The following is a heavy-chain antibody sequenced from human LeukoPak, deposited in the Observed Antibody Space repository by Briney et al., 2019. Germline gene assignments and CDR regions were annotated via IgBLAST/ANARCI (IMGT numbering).Heavy chain of an antibody. V-gene: IGHV4-34*01. CDR1: GGSFSGYY. D-gene: IGHD3-22*01. CDR2: INHSGST. CDR3: ARGKRITMIVVVISRGAFDI. J-gene: IGHJ3*02. Sequence: SETLSLTCAVYGGSFSGYYWSWIRQPPGKGLEWIGGINHSGSTNYNPSLKSRVTISVDTSKNQFSLKLSSVTAADTAVYYCARGKRITMIVVVISRGAFDIWGQGTMVTVSS.